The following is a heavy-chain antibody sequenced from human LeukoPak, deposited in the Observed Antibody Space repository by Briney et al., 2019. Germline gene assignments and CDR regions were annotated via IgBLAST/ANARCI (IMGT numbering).Heavy chain of an antibody. J-gene: IGHJ4*02. Sequence: PGGSLRLSCAASGFTFSSYSMNWVRQAPGKGLEWVSYISSSSSYIYYADSVKGRFTISRDNAKNSLYLQMNSLRAEDTAVYYCARQPYSSSSRWFNYWGQGTLVTVSS. V-gene: IGHV3-21*01. CDR2: ISSSSSYI. D-gene: IGHD6-13*01. CDR3: ARQPYSSSSRWFNY. CDR1: GFTFSSYS.